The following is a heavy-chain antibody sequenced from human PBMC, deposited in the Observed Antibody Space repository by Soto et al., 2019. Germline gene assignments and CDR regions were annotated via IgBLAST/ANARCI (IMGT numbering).Heavy chain of an antibody. CDR1: GYTFTSYG. D-gene: IGHD6-13*01. CDR2: ISAYNGNT. Sequence: QVQLVQSGAEVKKPGASVKVSCKASGYTFTSYGISWVRQAPGQGLEWMGWISAYNGNTNYAQKLQGRVTMTTDTATSTAYVELRSLRSDDMAVYFCPRSGYRSSWYGDPRIYYYYYGMDVWGQGTTVTVSS. J-gene: IGHJ6*02. CDR3: PRSGYRSSWYGDPRIYYYYYGMDV. V-gene: IGHV1-18*03.